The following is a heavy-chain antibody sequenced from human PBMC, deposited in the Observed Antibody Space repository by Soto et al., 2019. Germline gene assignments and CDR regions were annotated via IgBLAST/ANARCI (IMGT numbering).Heavy chain of an antibody. V-gene: IGHV3-30-3*01. CDR1: GFTFSSYA. Sequence: LRLSCAASGFTFSSYAMHWVRQAPGKGLEWVAVISYDGSNKYYADSVKGRFTISRDNSKNTLYLQMNSLRAEDTAVYYCARDAVLRYFDWSMGVQYYFDYWGQGTLVTVSS. CDR3: ARDAVLRYFDWSMGVQYYFDY. D-gene: IGHD3-9*01. CDR2: ISYDGSNK. J-gene: IGHJ4*02.